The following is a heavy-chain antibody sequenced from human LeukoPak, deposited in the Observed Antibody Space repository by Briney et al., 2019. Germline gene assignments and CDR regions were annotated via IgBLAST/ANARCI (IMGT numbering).Heavy chain of an antibody. Sequence: PSETLSPTCTVSGGSISSYYWSWIRQPPGKGLEWIGHIHNSGNTDYNPSLKSRVTLSVDTSKNQFSLKLSSVTAADTAVYYCAREGTTGRNLNWFDSWGQGTLVTVSS. J-gene: IGHJ5*01. CDR2: IHNSGNT. CDR1: GGSISSYY. CDR3: AREGTTGRNLNWFDS. V-gene: IGHV4-59*01. D-gene: IGHD1-1*01.